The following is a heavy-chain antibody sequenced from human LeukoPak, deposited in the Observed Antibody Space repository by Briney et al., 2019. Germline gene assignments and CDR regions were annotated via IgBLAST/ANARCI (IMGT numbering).Heavy chain of an antibody. CDR2: MNPNSGNT. D-gene: IGHD3-10*01. Sequence: ASVKVSCKASGYTFTSYDINWVRQATGQGLEWMGWMNPNSGNTGYAQKFQGRVTITRNTSISTAYMELSSLRSEDTAVYYCARVWVPYYYGSGSSYYMDVWGKGTTVTVSS. CDR3: ARVWVPYYYGSGSSYYMDV. CDR1: GYTFTSYD. J-gene: IGHJ6*03. V-gene: IGHV1-8*03.